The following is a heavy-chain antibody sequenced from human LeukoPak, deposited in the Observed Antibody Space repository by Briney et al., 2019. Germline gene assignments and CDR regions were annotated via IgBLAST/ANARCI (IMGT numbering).Heavy chain of an antibody. D-gene: IGHD6-19*01. V-gene: IGHV1-3*04. Sequence: ASVKVSCTASGYTFSSYVMHWVRQAPGQRLEWMGWINTGNGNTQYSQKFQGRITITRDTSATTAYMELSSLRSEDTAVYYCARDYSGWSNYFGPWGQGTQVTVSS. CDR1: GYTFSSYV. J-gene: IGHJ5*02. CDR2: INTGNGNT. CDR3: ARDYSGWSNYFGP.